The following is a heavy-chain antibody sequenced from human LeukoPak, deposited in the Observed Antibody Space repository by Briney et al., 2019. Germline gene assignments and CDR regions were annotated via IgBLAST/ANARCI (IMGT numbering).Heavy chain of an antibody. CDR2: ISGRGDAT. D-gene: IGHD6-13*01. V-gene: IGHV3-23*01. CDR3: ARERWDSGYPGYLDF. Sequence: GGSLRLSCEASGFTLSSSHAVTWVRQAPGQGLEWVSAISGRGDATHYADAVKGRFTISGDTSRNTVFLQMDSLGAEDSAVYHCARERWDSGYPGYLDFWGQGTLVTVFS. J-gene: IGHJ4*02. CDR1: GFTLSSSHA.